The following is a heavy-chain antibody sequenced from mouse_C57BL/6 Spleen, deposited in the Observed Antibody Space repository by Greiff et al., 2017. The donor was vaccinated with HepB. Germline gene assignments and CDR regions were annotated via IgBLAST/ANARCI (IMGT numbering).Heavy chain of an antibody. V-gene: IGHV1-72*01. Sequence: VQLQQSGAELMKPGASVKLSCKASGYTFTSYWMHWVKQRPGRGLEWIGRIDPNSGGTKYNEKFKSKATLTVDKPSSTAYMQLSSLTAEDSAVYYGASTTVVAPYWYFEVWGTGTRSPSPQ. D-gene: IGHD1-1*01. CDR3: ASTTVVAPYWYFEV. CDR1: GYTFTSYW. CDR2: IDPNSGGT. J-gene: IGHJ1*03.